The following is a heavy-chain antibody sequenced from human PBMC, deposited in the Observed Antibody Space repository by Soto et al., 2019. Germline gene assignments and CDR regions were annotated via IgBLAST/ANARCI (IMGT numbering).Heavy chain of an antibody. D-gene: IGHD3-3*01. Sequence: GGSLRLSCAASGFTFSSYAMSWVRQAPGRGLEWVSLISGTKIYYADSVKGRFTITRDNAKNSLYLEMNSLRDEDTAVYYCASHYDMWSGYLSPVDYWGQGTLVTVSS. J-gene: IGHJ4*02. CDR3: ASHYDMWSGYLSPVDY. CDR1: GFTFSSYA. CDR2: ISGTKI. V-gene: IGHV3-23*01.